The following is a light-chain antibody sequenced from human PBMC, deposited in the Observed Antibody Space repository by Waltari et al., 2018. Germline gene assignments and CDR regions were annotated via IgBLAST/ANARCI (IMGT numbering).Light chain of an antibody. CDR1: SLRSYY. CDR3: SSRDSGAHRHV. V-gene: IGLV3-19*01. CDR2: GQN. Sequence: SSELTQDPAVSVALGQTVRITCQGDSLRSYYATWYQQKAGQAPILVIYGQNNRPSGIPDRFSGSYSGRTASLTITGAQAEDEAAYYCSSRDSGAHRHVFGTGTKVTVL. J-gene: IGLJ1*01.